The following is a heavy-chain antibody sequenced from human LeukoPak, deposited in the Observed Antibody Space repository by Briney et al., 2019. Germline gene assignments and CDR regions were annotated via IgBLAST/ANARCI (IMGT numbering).Heavy chain of an antibody. D-gene: IGHD2-21*02. J-gene: IGHJ4*02. CDR2: INPSGGST. V-gene: IGHV1-46*01. CDR3: ASQCGCDCFKPFHH. CDR1: GYTCTSYY. Sequence: ASVKVSFKASGYTCTSYYMHWVRQAPGQGLEWMGIINPSGGSTSYAQKFQGRVTMTRDTSTSTVYMELSSLRSEDTAVYYCASQCGCDCFKPFHHWGQGTLVTVSS.